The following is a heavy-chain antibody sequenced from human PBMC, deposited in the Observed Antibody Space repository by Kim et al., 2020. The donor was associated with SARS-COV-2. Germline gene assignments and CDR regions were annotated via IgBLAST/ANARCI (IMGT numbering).Heavy chain of an antibody. J-gene: IGHJ6*02. CDR1: GGSISSSSYY. V-gene: IGHV4-39*07. CDR3: AREPSPRIAVAGYGMDV. CDR2: IYYSGST. D-gene: IGHD6-19*01. Sequence: SETLSLTCTVSGGSISSSSYYWGWIRQPPGKGLEWIGSIYYSGSTYYNPSLKSRVTISVDTSKNQFSLKLSSVTAADTAVYYCAREPSPRIAVAGYGMDVWGQGTTVTVSS.